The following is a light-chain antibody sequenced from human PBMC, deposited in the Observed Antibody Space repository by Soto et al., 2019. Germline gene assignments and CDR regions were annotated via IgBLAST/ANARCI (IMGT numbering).Light chain of an antibody. J-gene: IGKJ1*01. V-gene: IGKV3-15*01. CDR2: GAS. CDR1: QSVSSN. CDR3: QQHNNWPPWT. Sequence: EIVMTQSPATLSVSPGERATLSCRASQSVSSNLAWYQQKPGQAPRLLMYGASTRATGIPDRSSGSGSGTECTLTISSLHSEDFAVYYCQQHNNWPPWTFGQGTKV.